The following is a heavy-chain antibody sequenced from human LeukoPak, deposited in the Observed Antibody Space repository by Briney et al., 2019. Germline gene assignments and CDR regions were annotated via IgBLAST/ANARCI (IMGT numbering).Heavy chain of an antibody. Sequence: PGGSLRLSCAASGFTFSSYGMHWVRQAPGKGLEWVAFIRYDGSNKYYADSVKGRFTISRDNSKNTLYLQMNSLRAEDTAVYYRAKDHDDFPGSGYWGQGTLVTVSS. D-gene: IGHD3-3*01. CDR2: IRYDGSNK. CDR3: AKDHDDFPGSGY. V-gene: IGHV3-30*02. J-gene: IGHJ4*02. CDR1: GFTFSSYG.